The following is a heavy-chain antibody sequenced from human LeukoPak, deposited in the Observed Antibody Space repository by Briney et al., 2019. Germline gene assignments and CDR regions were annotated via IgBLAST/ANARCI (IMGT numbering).Heavy chain of an antibody. Sequence: GGSLRLSCAASGFTFSSYGMHWVRQAPGKGLEWVAVISYDGSNKYYADSVKGRFTISRDNAKNSLYLQMNSLRAEDTAVYYCAVTTPRPDWGQGTLVTVSS. CDR3: AVTTPRPD. D-gene: IGHD4-17*01. CDR2: ISYDGSNK. J-gene: IGHJ4*02. V-gene: IGHV3-30*03. CDR1: GFTFSSYG.